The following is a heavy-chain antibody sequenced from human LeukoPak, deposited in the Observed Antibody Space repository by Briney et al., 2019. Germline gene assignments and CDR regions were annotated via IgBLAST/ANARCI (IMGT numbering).Heavy chain of an antibody. D-gene: IGHD3-22*01. V-gene: IGHV3-48*03. CDR3: AKVAQITMIVVDAFDI. CDR2: ISSSGSSI. Sequence: PGGSLRLSCAASGFTFSSYEMNWVRQAPGKGLEWVSYISSSGSSIYYADSVKGRFTISRDNAKKSLYLQMNSLRAEDTAVQYSAKVAQITMIVVDAFDIWGEGTVVTVSS. CDR1: GFTFSSYE. J-gene: IGHJ3*02.